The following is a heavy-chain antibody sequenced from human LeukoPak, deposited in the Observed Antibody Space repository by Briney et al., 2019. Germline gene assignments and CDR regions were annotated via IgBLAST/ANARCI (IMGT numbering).Heavy chain of an antibody. V-gene: IGHV1-69*04. CDR2: IIPIFGIA. Sequence: ASVKVSCKASGGSFNNYAISWVRQAPGQGLEWMGRIIPIFGIANSAQKFQGRVTITADKSTNTAYMELSSLRSEDTAVYYCARDPYVYDSSGYYLDYWGQGTLVTVSS. D-gene: IGHD3-22*01. J-gene: IGHJ4*02. CDR3: ARDPYVYDSSGYYLDY. CDR1: GGSFNNYA.